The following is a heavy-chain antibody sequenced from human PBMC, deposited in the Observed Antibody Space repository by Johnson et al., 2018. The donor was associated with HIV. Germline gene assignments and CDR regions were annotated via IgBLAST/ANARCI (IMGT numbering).Heavy chain of an antibody. Sequence: VQLVESGGGLVKPGGSLRLSCAAPGFSFSDYYMTWVRQAPGKGLEWVSVIFSGGSTYYADSVRGRFTISRDNSKNTLYLQMNSLRAEDTAVYYCARACRDGYPCDAFDIWCQGTMVTVSS. CDR2: IFSGGST. CDR1: GFSFSDYY. CDR3: ARACRDGYPCDAFDI. J-gene: IGHJ3*02. D-gene: IGHD5-24*01. V-gene: IGHV3-66*01.